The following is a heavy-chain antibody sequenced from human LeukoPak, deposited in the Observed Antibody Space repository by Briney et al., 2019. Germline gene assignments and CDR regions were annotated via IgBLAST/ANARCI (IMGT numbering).Heavy chain of an antibody. J-gene: IGHJ3*02. CDR1: GASIGHFY. D-gene: IGHD5-24*01. CDR3: ARHVSGDGYNFGSIAFDI. V-gene: IGHV4-34*01. Sequence: PSETLSLTCTVSGASIGHFYWTWIRQSPGKGLEWIGEINHSGSTNYNPSLKSRVTISVDTSKNQFSLKLSSVTAADTAVYYCARHVSGDGYNFGSIAFDIWGQGTMVTVSS. CDR2: INHSGST.